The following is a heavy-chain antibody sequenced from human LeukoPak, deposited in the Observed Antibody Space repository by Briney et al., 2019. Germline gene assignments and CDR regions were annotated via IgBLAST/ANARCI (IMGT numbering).Heavy chain of an antibody. D-gene: IGHD3-9*01. CDR2: ITSSSNTI. CDR1: GFTFSDYS. V-gene: IGHV3-48*04. CDR3: ARVKVGYYHVLTGSYDYQYFMDV. Sequence: GGSLRLSCAASGFTFSDYSMNWVRQAPGKGLEWLSYITSSSNTIYYTDSVKGRFTISRDNAKNSLSLEMHNPTAEDTAVYYCARVKVGYYHVLTGSYDYQYFMDVWGTGSTVTVSS. J-gene: IGHJ6*03.